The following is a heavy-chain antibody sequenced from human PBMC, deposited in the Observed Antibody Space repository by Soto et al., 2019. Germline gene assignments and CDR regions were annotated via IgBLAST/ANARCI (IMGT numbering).Heavy chain of an antibody. CDR3: AKDYYDSSGPPNWLDP. CDR2: ISYDGSNK. V-gene: IGHV3-30*18. CDR1: GLTFRSSG. J-gene: IGHJ5*02. Sequence: GSIRLSCAASGLTFRSSGMDWVRQAPGKGLEWVAVISYDGSNKYYADSVKGRFTISRDNSKNTLYLQMNSLRAEDTAVYYCAKDYYDSSGPPNWLDPWGQGTLVTVSS. D-gene: IGHD3-22*01.